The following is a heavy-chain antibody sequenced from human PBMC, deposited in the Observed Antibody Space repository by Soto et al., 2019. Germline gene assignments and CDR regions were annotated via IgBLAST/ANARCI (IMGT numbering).Heavy chain of an antibody. CDR1: GGSISSGGYY. V-gene: IGHV4-31*03. J-gene: IGHJ5*02. Sequence: TLSLTCTVSGGSISSGGYYWSWIRQHPGKGLEWIGYIYYSGSTYYNPSLKSRVTISVDTSKNQFSLKLSSVTAADTAVYCCARDGYYGSGSANWFDPWGQGTLVTVSS. CDR2: IYYSGST. CDR3: ARDGYYGSGSANWFDP. D-gene: IGHD3-10*01.